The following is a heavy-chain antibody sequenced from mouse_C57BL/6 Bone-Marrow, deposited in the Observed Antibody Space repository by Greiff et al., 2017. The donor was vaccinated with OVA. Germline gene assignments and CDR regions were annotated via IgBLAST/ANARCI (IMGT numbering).Heavy chain of an antibody. CDR1: GFSLTSYA. CDR3: AKLLRSWFAY. J-gene: IGHJ3*01. CDR2: IWTGGRT. D-gene: IGHD1-1*01. V-gene: IGHV2-9-1*01. Sequence: VQLKEAGPGRVAAGECLSITCTVSGFSLTSYAISWVRQPPGKGLEWLGVIWTGGRTNSDSALKSRLSISKDNSKSQVFLKMNSLQTDDTARDYCAKLLRSWFAYWGQGTLVTVSA.